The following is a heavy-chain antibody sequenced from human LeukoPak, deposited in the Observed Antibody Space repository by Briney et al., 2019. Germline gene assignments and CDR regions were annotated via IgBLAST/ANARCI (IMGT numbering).Heavy chain of an antibody. V-gene: IGHV3-33*01. D-gene: IGHD6-19*01. CDR3: ASVSSGGWYPYCFDY. J-gene: IGHJ4*02. CDR2: IWYDGSNK. Sequence: GGSLRLSCAASGFTFSNYGMHWVRQAPGKGLEWVAVIWYDGSNKYYADSVKGRFTISRDNSKNTLYLQMNTLRAEDTAVYYCASVSSGGWYPYCFDYWGQGTLVTVSA. CDR1: GFTFSNYG.